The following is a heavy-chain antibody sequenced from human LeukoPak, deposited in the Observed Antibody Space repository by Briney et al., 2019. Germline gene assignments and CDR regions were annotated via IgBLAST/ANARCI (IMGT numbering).Heavy chain of an antibody. CDR2: ISSNGGST. Sequence: PGGSLRLSCSASGFTFSSYAMHWVRQAPGKGLEYVSAISSNGGSTYYADSVKGRFTISRDNSKNTLYLQMSSLRAEDTAVYYCARDRGDCSGGNCYSDYFDYWGQGTLVTVSS. V-gene: IGHV3-64D*09. J-gene: IGHJ4*02. CDR1: GFTFSSYA. CDR3: ARDRGDCSGGNCYSDYFDY. D-gene: IGHD2-15*01.